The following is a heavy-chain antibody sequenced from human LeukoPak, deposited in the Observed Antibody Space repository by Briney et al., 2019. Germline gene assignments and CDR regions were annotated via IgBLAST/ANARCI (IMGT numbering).Heavy chain of an antibody. J-gene: IGHJ6*02. D-gene: IGHD5-12*01. V-gene: IGHV4-59*01. CDR1: GGSISSYY. CDR3: ARGGSGYDSFYYYGMDV. Sequence: SETLSLTCTVSGGSISSYYWSWIRQPPGKGLEWIGYTYDSGSINYNPSLKSRVTISLDTPKNQFSLKLYSVTAADTAVYYCARGGSGYDSFYYYGMDVWGQGTTVTVSS. CDR2: TYDSGSI.